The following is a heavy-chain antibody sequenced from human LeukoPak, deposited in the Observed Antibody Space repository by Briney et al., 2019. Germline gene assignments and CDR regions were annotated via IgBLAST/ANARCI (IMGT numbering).Heavy chain of an antibody. D-gene: IGHD2-2*01. CDR3: ARATRMPDFDC. CDR2: IYTSGST. J-gene: IGHJ4*02. CDR1: GGSISNYY. Sequence: PSETLSLTCTVSGGSISNYYWNWLRQPAGKGLEWIGRIYTSGSTYYNPSLKSRVTMSVDTSKNHFSLKLTSVTAADTAMYYCARATRMPDFDCWGQGTLVTVSS. V-gene: IGHV4-4*07.